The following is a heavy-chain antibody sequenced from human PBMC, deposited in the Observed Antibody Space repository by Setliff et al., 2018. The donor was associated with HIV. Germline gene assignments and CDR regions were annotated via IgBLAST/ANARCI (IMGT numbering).Heavy chain of an antibody. CDR3: ARGDAMTSLGAFDI. CDR1: GGSITSGGFY. V-gene: IGHV4-31*03. Sequence: PSETLSLTFTDSGGSITSGGFYWSWIRQYPQKGLEWIGYIYYSGGTYYNPSLKSRVTMSVDTSKNQFSLKLSSVTAADTAVYYCARGDAMTSLGAFDIWGQGTMVTVSS. J-gene: IGHJ3*02. CDR2: IYYSGGT. D-gene: IGHD2-2*01.